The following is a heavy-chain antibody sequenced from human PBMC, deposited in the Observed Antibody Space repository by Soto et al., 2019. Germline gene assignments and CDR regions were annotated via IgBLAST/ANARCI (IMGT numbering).Heavy chain of an antibody. Sequence: KPSETLSLTCSFSVGSIIYNSYYWGWIRQPPGKGLEWVGGIFYTGTTYYSPSLKDRVTISVDTSKNSFSLNLTSVTAADTAVYFCARLVVVAPVANAWGQGTLVTVSS. CDR2: IFYTGTT. V-gene: IGHV4-39*02. CDR1: VGSIIYNSYY. J-gene: IGHJ5*02. CDR3: ARLVVVAPVANA. D-gene: IGHD2-2*01.